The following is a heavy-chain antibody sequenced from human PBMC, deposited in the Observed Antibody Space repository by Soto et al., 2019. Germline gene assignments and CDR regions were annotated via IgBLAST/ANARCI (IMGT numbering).Heavy chain of an antibody. Sequence: GGSLRLSCASSVITFSSYAMSWVRQAPGKGLEWVSAISGSGGSTYYADSVKGRLTISRDNSKNTLYLQMNSLRAEDTAVYYCAKGDRSYSGSTSFRYCFGYWGKGT. CDR2: ISGSGGST. CDR1: VITFSSYA. V-gene: IGHV3-23*01. D-gene: IGHD2-2*01. J-gene: IGHJ4*02. CDR3: AKGDRSYSGSTSFRYCFGY.